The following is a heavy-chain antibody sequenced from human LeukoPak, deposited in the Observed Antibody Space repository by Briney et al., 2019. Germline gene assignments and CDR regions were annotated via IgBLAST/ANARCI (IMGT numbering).Heavy chain of an antibody. CDR2: IDGSGGAI. CDR1: GFTFSRYA. Sequence: GWPLRLSCGASGFTFSRYAMSWARPAPAKGLQWVSQIDGSGGAIYYADSVRGRLTISRDNSKNTLFLALTSLRADHTAVHPCILQGGYARLTKLRGVIMHSFHYWGQGTRVTVSS. CDR3: ILQGGYARLTKLRGVIMHSFHY. J-gene: IGHJ4*02. D-gene: IGHD3-10*01. V-gene: IGHV3-23*01.